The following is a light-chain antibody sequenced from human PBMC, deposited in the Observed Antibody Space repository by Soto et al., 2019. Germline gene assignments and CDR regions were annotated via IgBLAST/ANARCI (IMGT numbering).Light chain of an antibody. CDR2: DAS. CDR3: QQRSNWPPSIT. Sequence: IGLTPSPSTLSFSPGARATLSCRARQSVSSYLAWYQQKPGQAPRLLIYDASNRATGIPARFSGSGSGTDFTLTISSLEPEDFAVYYCQQRSNWPPSITFGQGTRLEIK. V-gene: IGKV3-11*01. J-gene: IGKJ5*01. CDR1: QSVSSY.